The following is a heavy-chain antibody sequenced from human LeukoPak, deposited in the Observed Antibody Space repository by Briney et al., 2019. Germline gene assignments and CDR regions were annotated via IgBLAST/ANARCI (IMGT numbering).Heavy chain of an antibody. Sequence: SETLSLTCAVSGYSISSGYYWGWIRQPPGRGLEWIGSIYHSGSTYYNPSLKSRVTISVDTSKNQFSLELSSVTAADTAVYYCAREGTHNDYYDSSGYYYARDYWGQGTLVTVSS. J-gene: IGHJ4*02. CDR2: IYHSGST. CDR3: AREGTHNDYYDSSGYYYARDY. CDR1: GYSISSGYY. V-gene: IGHV4-38-2*02. D-gene: IGHD3-22*01.